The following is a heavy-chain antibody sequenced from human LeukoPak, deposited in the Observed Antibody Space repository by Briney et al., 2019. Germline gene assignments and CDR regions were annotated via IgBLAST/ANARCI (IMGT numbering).Heavy chain of an antibody. CDR1: GFTFTSHW. J-gene: IGHJ4*02. V-gene: IGHV3-7*01. CDR2: IRGDGGDK. D-gene: IGHD2-15*01. CDR3: ARDIGRAHGD. Sequence: PGGSLRLSCAASGFTFTSHWMTWVRQAPGKGLEWVANIRGDGGDKYYVDSVKGRFTISRDNAKNSVYLQMNSLRGEDTAVYYCARDIGRAHGDWGQGTLVTVSS.